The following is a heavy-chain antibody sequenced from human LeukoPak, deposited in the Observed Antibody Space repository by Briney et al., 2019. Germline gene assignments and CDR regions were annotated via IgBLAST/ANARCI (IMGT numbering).Heavy chain of an antibody. J-gene: IGHJ3*02. D-gene: IGHD2-2*01. Sequence: ASVKVSCNASGSPFTSYGISWVRQAPGQGLEWMGWISAYNGNTNYAQKLQGRVTMTTDTSTSTAYMELRSLRSDDTAVYYCARDLKGYCSSTSCSDAFDIWGQGTMVTVSS. CDR3: ARDLKGYCSSTSCSDAFDI. CDR1: GSPFTSYG. V-gene: IGHV1-18*01. CDR2: ISAYNGNT.